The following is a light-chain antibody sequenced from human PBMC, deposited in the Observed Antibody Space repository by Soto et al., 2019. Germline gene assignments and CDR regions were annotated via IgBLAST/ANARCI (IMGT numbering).Light chain of an antibody. Sequence: DIQMTQSPSAMSASVGDRVTITCRASQGVRTYLAWFQQKPGKVPTRLIFSASSLQSGVPSRFSGNGAGTEFTLTISSLQPDDFATYYCLQSYKYPWTFGQGTKVEIK. J-gene: IGKJ1*01. CDR1: QGVRTY. CDR3: LQSYKYPWT. V-gene: IGKV1-17*03. CDR2: SAS.